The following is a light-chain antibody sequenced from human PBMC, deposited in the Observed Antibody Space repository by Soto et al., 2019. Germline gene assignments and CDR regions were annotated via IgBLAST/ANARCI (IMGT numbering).Light chain of an antibody. CDR1: QSVLYRSKNKNY. CDR2: WAS. Sequence: DIVMPQSPDSLAVSLGERPTIHCKSSQSVLYRSKNKNYLAWDQQKPGQPPKLLINWASTRESGVPDRFSGSGSGTEFTLTIISLQAEDVAVYYCHQYYSSWTFGQGTKVDI. V-gene: IGKV4-1*01. J-gene: IGKJ1*01. CDR3: HQYYSSWT.